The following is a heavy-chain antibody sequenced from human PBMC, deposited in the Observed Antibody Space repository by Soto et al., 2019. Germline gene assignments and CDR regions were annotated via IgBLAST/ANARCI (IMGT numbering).Heavy chain of an antibody. CDR3: ARIVQVWVPDYYGIDV. D-gene: IGHD2-8*02. Sequence: QAQLVQSGAEVKKPGASVNVSCKASGYDYVTYAITWVRQRPGQGLEWMGWISTLNGNTNYAQNFQGRVTMTTHTTTSIVHLELRSLRPGDTAVYYWARIVQVWVPDYYGIDVWGQGTMVTVSS. CDR2: ISTLNGNT. V-gene: IGHV1-18*01. CDR1: GYDYVTYA. J-gene: IGHJ6*02.